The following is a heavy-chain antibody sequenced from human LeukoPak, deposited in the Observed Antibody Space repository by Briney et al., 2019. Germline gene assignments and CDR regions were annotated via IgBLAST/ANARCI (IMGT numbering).Heavy chain of an antibody. CDR3: ARSVSGSYSDYYYYMDV. CDR2: IIPIFGTA. V-gene: IGHV1-69*13. CDR1: GCTFSSHA. D-gene: IGHD1-26*01. J-gene: IGHJ6*03. Sequence: SVKVSCKASGCTFSSHAISWVRQAPGQGLEWMGGIIPIFGTANDAQKYQGRVTITEDESKSTAYMELSRLRSEDTAVYYCARSVSGSYSDYYYYMDVWGKGTTVTVSS.